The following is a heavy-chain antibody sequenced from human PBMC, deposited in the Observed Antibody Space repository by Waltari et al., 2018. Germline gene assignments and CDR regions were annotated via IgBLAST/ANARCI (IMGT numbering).Heavy chain of an antibody. Sequence: QLQLQESGPGLVKTSETLSLICTVSGGSISSSNYYWGWIRQPPGKGLEWIGSTYYSGKTYYNPSLKSRVTISADTSKNLFSLKLSYVTAEDAAVYFCARHMTSNPYYYYMDVRGKGTAVPVS. CDR2: TYYSGKT. CDR3: ARHMTSNPYYYYMDV. D-gene: IGHD3-16*01. V-gene: IGHV4-39*01. CDR1: GGSISSSNYY. J-gene: IGHJ6*03.